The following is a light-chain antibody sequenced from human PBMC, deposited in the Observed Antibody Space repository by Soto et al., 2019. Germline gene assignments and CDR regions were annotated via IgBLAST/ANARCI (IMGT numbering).Light chain of an antibody. CDR1: QSVSIH. Sequence: ETFMTQSPCTLSVSLGEIATLSCRASQSVSIHLAWYQQKPGQAPRLLIYDTSTRATGIPARFSGSGSGTEFTLTISSLQSEDFAVYYCQQYSNWPPITFGQGTRLEIK. CDR3: QQYSNWPPIT. CDR2: DTS. V-gene: IGKV3-15*01. J-gene: IGKJ5*01.